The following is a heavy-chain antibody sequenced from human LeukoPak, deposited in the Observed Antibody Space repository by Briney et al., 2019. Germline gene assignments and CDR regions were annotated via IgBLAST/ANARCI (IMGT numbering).Heavy chain of an antibody. CDR3: ARAGYGDYLLTN. CDR2: ISSSSSYI. J-gene: IGHJ4*02. CDR1: GFTFSSYS. Sequence: GGSLRLSCAASGFTFSSYSMNWVRQAPGKGLEWVSSISSSSSYIYYADSVKGRFTISRGNAKNSLYLQMNSLRAEDTAVYYCARAGYGDYLLTNWGQGTLVTVSS. V-gene: IGHV3-21*01. D-gene: IGHD4-17*01.